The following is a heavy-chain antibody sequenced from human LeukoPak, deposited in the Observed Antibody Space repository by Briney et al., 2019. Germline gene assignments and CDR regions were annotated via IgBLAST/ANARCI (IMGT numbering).Heavy chain of an antibody. CDR1: GYTFTSYY. V-gene: IGHV1-46*01. J-gene: IGHJ4*02. D-gene: IGHD2-8*01. CDR3: AGDRFHCTNGVCFYFDY. CDR2: INPSGGST. Sequence: GASVKVSCKASGYTFTSYYMHWVRQAPGQGLEWMGIINPSGGSTSYAQKFQGRVTMTRDTSTSTVYMELSSLRSEDTAVYYCAGDRFHCTNGVCFYFDYWGQGTLVTVSS.